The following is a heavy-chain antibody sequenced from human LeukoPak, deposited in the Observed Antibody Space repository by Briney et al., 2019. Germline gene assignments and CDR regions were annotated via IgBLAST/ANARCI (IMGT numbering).Heavy chain of an antibody. CDR3: ARDHDSSGWWVY. CDR2: ISAYNGNT. V-gene: IGHV1-18*01. CDR1: GYTFTSYG. Sequence: ASVKVSCKASGYTFTSYGISWVRLAPGQGLEWMGWISAYNGNTNYAQKLQGRVTMTTDTPTSTAYMELRSLRSDDTAVYYCARDHDSSGWWVYWGQGTLATVSS. J-gene: IGHJ4*02. D-gene: IGHD6-19*01.